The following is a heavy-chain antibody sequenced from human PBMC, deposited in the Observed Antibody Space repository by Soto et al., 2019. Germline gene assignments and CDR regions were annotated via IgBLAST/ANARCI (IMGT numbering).Heavy chain of an antibody. CDR3: ARDLGYYDSSGSYFDY. V-gene: IGHV4-30-4*01. CDR1: GGSISSGDYY. D-gene: IGHD3-22*01. CDR2: IYYSGST. J-gene: IGHJ4*02. Sequence: SETLSLTCTVSGGSISSGDYYWSWIRQPPGKGLEWIGYIYYSGSTYYNPSLKSRVTISVDTSKNQFSLKLSSVTAADAAVYYCARDLGYYDSSGSYFDYWGQGTLVTVSS.